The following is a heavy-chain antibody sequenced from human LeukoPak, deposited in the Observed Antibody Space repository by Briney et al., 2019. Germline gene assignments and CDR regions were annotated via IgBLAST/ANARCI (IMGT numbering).Heavy chain of an antibody. Sequence: ASVKVSCKASGYTFTSYDLNWVRQAPGQGLEWMGWMNPNSGNTGYAQKFQGRVTMTRNTSISTAYVELSSLRSEDTAVYYCARRTGYYNYMDVWGKGTTVTVSS. J-gene: IGHJ6*03. V-gene: IGHV1-8*01. D-gene: IGHD1-1*01. CDR1: GYTFTSYD. CDR2: MNPNSGNT. CDR3: ARRTGYYNYMDV.